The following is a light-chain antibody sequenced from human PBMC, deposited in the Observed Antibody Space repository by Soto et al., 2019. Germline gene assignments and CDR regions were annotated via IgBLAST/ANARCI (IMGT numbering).Light chain of an antibody. V-gene: IGKV1-39*01. CDR3: QQIYSTLWT. CDR2: PAS. J-gene: IGKJ1*01. Sequence: DIQLTQSPSSLSAYVKARVTITCRESQSISSYLNWYQQKPGKAAKLLIYPASSMHCGVPSWFSGSGSGTNFTLTISSLQPEDFATYYCQQIYSTLWTFGQVTKVDSK. CDR1: QSISSY.